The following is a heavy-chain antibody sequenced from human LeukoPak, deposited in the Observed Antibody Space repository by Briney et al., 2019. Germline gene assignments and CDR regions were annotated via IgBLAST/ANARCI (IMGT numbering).Heavy chain of an antibody. CDR1: GFTFSSYE. CDR3: ARDFDTTSPWGSSWYGFDP. CDR2: ISSSGSTI. D-gene: IGHD6-13*01. V-gene: IGHV3-48*03. J-gene: IGHJ5*02. Sequence: PGGSLRLSCAASGFTFSSYEMNWVRQAPGKGLEWVSYISSSGSTIYYADSVKGRFTISRDNAKNSLYLQMNSLRAEGTAVYYCARDFDTTSPWGSSWYGFDPWGQGTLVTVSS.